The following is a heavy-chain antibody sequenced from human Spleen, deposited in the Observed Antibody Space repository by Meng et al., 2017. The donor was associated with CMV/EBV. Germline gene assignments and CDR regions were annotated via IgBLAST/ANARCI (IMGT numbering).Heavy chain of an antibody. V-gene: IGHV4-4*07. J-gene: IGHJ1*01. D-gene: IGHD6-13*01. CDR2: IYTSGST. CDR1: GRSISSYY. CDR3: ARATGSSWVFQH. Sequence: QLQEAAPGLRKPSESLSRTCTVSGRSISSYYLSWIRQPAGKGLEWIGRIYTSGSTNYNPSLKSRVTMSVDTSKNQFSLKLSSVTAADTAVYYCARATGSSWVFQHWGQGTLVTASS.